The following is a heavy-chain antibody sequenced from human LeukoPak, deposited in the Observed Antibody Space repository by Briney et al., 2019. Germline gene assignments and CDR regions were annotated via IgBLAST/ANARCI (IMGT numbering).Heavy chain of an antibody. V-gene: IGHV3-23*01. CDR1: GFTFSSYA. Sequence: PGGSLRLSCAASGFTFSSYAMSWVRQAPGKGLEWVSAISGSGGSTYYADSVKGRFTISRDNSKNTLYLQMNSLRAEDTAVYYCAAGTESMTTVTRIDYWGQGTLVTVSS. J-gene: IGHJ4*02. CDR3: AAGTESMTTVTRIDY. D-gene: IGHD4-11*01. CDR2: ISGSGGST.